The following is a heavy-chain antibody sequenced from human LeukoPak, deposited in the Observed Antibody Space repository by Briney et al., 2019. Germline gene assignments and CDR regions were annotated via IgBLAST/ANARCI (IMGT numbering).Heavy chain of an antibody. V-gene: IGHV3-7*01. Sequence: PGGSLRLSCAASGFIFTNYFMIWVRQAPGKGLEWVASIKHDGSEKYYVDSVRGRFTISRDNTMNSLYLQMSSLRAEDTAVYYCATDRGWRTSGYYLYYFEYWGQGTLATYSS. CDR2: IKHDGSEK. D-gene: IGHD3-3*01. CDR1: GFIFTNYF. J-gene: IGHJ4*02. CDR3: ATDRGWRTSGYYLYYFEY.